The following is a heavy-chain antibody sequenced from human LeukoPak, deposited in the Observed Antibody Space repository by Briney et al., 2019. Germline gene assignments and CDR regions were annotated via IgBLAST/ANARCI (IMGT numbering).Heavy chain of an antibody. V-gene: IGHV1-46*01. CDR3: ARDLADYVWGSYRYPDY. D-gene: IGHD3-16*02. CDR1: GYTFTSYY. J-gene: IGHJ4*02. CDR2: INPSGGST. Sequence: ASVKVSCKASGYTFTSYYMHWVRQAPGQGLEWMGIINPSGGSTSYAQKFQGRVTMTRDTSTSTVYMELSSLRSEDTAVYHCARDLADYVWGSYRYPDYWGQGTLVTVSS.